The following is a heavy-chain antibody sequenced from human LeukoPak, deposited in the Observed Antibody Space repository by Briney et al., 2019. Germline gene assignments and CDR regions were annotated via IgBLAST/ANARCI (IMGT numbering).Heavy chain of an antibody. CDR1: GGTFSSYA. V-gene: IGHV1-69*04. J-gene: IGHJ5*02. CDR2: IIPILGIA. D-gene: IGHD3-16*02. Sequence: GASVKVSCKASGGTFSSYAISWVRQAPGQGLEWMGRIIPILGIANYAQKFQGRVTITADKSTSTAYMELSSLRSEDTAVYYCAGEGGKVTFGGVIVDKNWFDPWGQGTLVTVSS. CDR3: AGEGGKVTFGGVIVDKNWFDP.